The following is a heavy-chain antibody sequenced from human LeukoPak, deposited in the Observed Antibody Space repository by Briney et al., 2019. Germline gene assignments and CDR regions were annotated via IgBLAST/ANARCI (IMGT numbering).Heavy chain of an antibody. CDR1: GVSISSHY. J-gene: IGHJ6*03. D-gene: IGHD6-6*01. Sequence: SETLSLTCTVSGVSISSHYWSWIRQPPGKGLEWIGYIYYSGSTNYNPSLKSRVTISVDTSKHQFSLKLSSVTAADTAVYYCARDNMVAARLDGYYYYYYYMDVWGKGTTVTVSS. V-gene: IGHV4-59*11. CDR3: ARDNMVAARLDGYYYYYYYMDV. CDR2: IYYSGST.